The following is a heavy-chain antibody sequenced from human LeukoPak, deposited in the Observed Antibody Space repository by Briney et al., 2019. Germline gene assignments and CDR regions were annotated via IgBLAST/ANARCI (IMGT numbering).Heavy chain of an antibody. D-gene: IGHD4-23*01. CDR1: GFDFSNYY. V-gene: IGHV3-7*01. J-gene: IGHJ4*02. Sequence: GGSVRLSCEASGFDFSNYYMSWVRQAPGKGLEWLANIKYDGSYKYYVDSVKGRFTISRDNAKNSLYLQMSSLRAEDTAVYYCTRDEGATVATYRFDFWGQGTLVTVS. CDR3: TRDEGATVATYRFDF. CDR2: IKYDGSYK.